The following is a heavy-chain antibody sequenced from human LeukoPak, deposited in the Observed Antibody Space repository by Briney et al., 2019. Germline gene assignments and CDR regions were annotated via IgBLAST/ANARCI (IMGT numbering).Heavy chain of an antibody. J-gene: IGHJ4*02. CDR1: GYTFTGYY. CDR2: INPNSGGT. D-gene: IGHD4-17*01. V-gene: IGHV1-2*02. Sequence: ASVTVSCTASGYTFTGYYMHWVRQAPGQGLEWMGWINPNSGGTNYAQKFQGRVTMTRDTSISTAYMELSRLRSDDTAVYYCARDGLMDDYEPEVDYWGQGTLVTVSS. CDR3: ARDGLMDDYEPEVDY.